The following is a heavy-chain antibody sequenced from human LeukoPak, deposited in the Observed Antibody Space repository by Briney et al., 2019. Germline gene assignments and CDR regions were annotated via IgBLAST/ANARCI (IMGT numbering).Heavy chain of an antibody. D-gene: IGHD3-10*01. CDR1: GGSISNEY. CDR3: ARVRGEEYYYYMDV. CDR2: IYFSGST. V-gene: IGHV4-59*01. J-gene: IGHJ6*03. Sequence: SETLSLTCTVSGGSISNEYWSWIRQPPGKGREGIGYIYFSGSTKYNPPLKSRVTISVDTSKNQISLKLSSVTAADTAVYYCARVRGEEYYYYMDVWGKGTTVTVSS.